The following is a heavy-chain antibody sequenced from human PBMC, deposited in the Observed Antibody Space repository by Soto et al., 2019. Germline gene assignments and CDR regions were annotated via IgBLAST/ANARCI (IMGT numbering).Heavy chain of an antibody. Sequence: SETLSLTCTVSGGSISSGGYYWNWIRQHPGKGLEWIGYIYYSGSTYYNPSLKSRVTISVDTSKNQFSLKLSSVTAADTAVYYCARGFGNWFDLWGQGTLVTVSS. CDR1: GGSISSGGYY. CDR3: ARGFGNWFDL. V-gene: IGHV4-31*03. CDR2: IYYSGST. J-gene: IGHJ5*02. D-gene: IGHD3-10*01.